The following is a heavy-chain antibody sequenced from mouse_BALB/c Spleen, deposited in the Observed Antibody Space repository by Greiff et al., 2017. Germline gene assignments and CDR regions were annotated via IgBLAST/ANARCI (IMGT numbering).Heavy chain of an antibody. CDR2: IYPGDGDT. CDR3: ARLAYDYDDMGYAMDY. V-gene: IGHV1-87*01. D-gene: IGHD2-4*01. J-gene: IGHJ4*01. Sequence: VQLVESGAELARPGASVKLSCKASGYTFTSYWMQWVKQRPGQGLEWIGAIYPGDGDTRYTQKFKGKATLTADKSSSTAYMQLSSLASEDSAVYYCARLAYDYDDMGYAMDYWGQGTSVTVSS. CDR1: GYTFTSYW.